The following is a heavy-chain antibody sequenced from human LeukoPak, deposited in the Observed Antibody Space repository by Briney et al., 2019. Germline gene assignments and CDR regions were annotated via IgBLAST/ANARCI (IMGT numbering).Heavy chain of an antibody. V-gene: IGHV4-34*01. CDR3: ARGESRIETPSY. CDR1: GGSFSGYY. D-gene: IGHD3-16*02. Sequence: SETLSLTCAVYGGSFSGYYWSWIRQPPGKGLEWIGEINHSGSTNYNPSLKSRVTISVDTSKNQFSLKLSSVTAADTAVYYCARGESRIETPSYWGQRTLVTVSS. J-gene: IGHJ4*02. CDR2: INHSGST.